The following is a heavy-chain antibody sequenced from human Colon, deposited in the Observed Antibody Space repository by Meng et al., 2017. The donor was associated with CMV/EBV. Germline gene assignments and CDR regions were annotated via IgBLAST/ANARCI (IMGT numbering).Heavy chain of an antibody. J-gene: IGHJ4*02. CDR2: IYPKDGST. V-gene: IGHV1-2*02. CDR3: VRESWYFDF. D-gene: IGHD6-13*01. Sequence: QVQLGQARTEGKKPGASMKVSCNTSGYSFTGNQLHWVRQTRGEGLEWMGWIYPKDGSTYFAQKVQDRVTLTRDTSIPTAYMELSGLTSDDTAIYYCVRESWYFDFWGEGTLVTVSS. CDR1: GYSFTGNQ.